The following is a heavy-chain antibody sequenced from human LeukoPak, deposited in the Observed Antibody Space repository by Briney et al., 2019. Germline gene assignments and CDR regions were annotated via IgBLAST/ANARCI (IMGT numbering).Heavy chain of an antibody. CDR1: GFTFRDSA. J-gene: IGHJ4*02. V-gene: IGHV3-23*01. Sequence: GGSLRLSRSASGFTFRDSAMSWVRQAPGKGLEWVSGISGSGGSTYYADSVKGRFTISRDNSKDTLYLQMNSLRAEDTAVYYCAKERGGYFYGQFDYWGQGTLVTVSS. CDR2: ISGSGGST. CDR3: AKERGGYFYGQFDY. D-gene: IGHD5-18*01.